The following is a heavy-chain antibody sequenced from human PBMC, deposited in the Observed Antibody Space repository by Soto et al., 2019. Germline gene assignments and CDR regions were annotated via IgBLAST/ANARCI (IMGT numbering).Heavy chain of an antibody. D-gene: IGHD1-1*01. Sequence: TRASSGFTFSNASVSLVLQAPGKGLEWVGRIKSKTDGGTTDYAAPVKGRFTISRDDSKNTLYLQMNSLKTEDTAVYYCTTHTTSISRRRAFDIWGQGTMVTFSS. CDR1: GFTFSNAS. CDR2: IKSKTDGGTT. J-gene: IGHJ3*02. CDR3: TTHTTSISRRRAFDI. V-gene: IGHV3-15*01.